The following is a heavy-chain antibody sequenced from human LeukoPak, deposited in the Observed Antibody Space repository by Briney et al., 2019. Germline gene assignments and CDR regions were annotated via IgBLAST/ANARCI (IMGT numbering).Heavy chain of an antibody. D-gene: IGHD3-10*01. CDR2: ISSSSSYI. CDR3: ARGSGELPNAY. V-gene: IGHV3-21*01. J-gene: IGHJ4*02. CDR1: GFTFSSYS. Sequence: GGSLRLSCAASGFTFSSYSMSWVRQAPGKGLEWVSSISSSSSYIYYADSVKGRFTISRDNAKNSLYLQMNSLRAEDTAVYYCARGSGELPNAYWGQGTLVTVSS.